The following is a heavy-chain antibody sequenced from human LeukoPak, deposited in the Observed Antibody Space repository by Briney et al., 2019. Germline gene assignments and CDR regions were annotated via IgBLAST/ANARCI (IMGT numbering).Heavy chain of an antibody. V-gene: IGHV3-74*01. J-gene: IGHJ4*02. CDR2: INTAGSST. CDR3: VKGPLVRLDY. CDR1: GFTFSTYW. D-gene: IGHD6-13*01. Sequence: GGSLRLSCAASGFTFSTYWMHWVRQAPGKGLVWVSRINTAGSSTYYADSVKGRFTISRDNAKNSLYLQMNSLRAEDTAIYYCVKGPLVRLDYWGQGTLVTVSS.